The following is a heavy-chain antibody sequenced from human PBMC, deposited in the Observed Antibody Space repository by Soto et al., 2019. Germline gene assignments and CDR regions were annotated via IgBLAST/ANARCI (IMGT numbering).Heavy chain of an antibody. Sequence: QVQLQESGPGLVKPSETLSLTCTVSGGSVSSGSYYWSWIRQPPGKGLEWIGYTYYIGSTNYNPTLKRRVTIPVDTSKNQFSLKLSSVTAADTAVYYCARGIEGWYQGRYYYGMDVWGQGTTVTVSS. CDR3: ARGIEGWYQGRYYYGMDV. CDR2: TYYIGST. CDR1: GGSVSSGSYY. J-gene: IGHJ6*02. V-gene: IGHV4-61*01. D-gene: IGHD6-19*01.